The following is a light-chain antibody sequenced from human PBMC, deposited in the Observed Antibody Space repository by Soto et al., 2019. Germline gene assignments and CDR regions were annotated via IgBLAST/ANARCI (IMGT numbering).Light chain of an antibody. Sequence: QSVLTQPPSASGSPGQSVTISCAGTGSDIAVYDFVSWYQQHPDKAPKLIIYEVYKRPSGVPDRFSASKSGNTASLTVSGLQAEDEADYYCSSFAGDNTLVFGGGTKLTVL. J-gene: IGLJ2*01. CDR2: EVY. V-gene: IGLV2-8*01. CDR3: SSFAGDNTLV. CDR1: GSDIAVYDF.